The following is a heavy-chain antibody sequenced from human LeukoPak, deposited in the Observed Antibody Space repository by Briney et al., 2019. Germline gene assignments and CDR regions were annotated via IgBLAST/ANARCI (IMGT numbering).Heavy chain of an antibody. V-gene: IGHV1-69*13. CDR1: GGTFSSYA. CDR2: IIPIFGTA. Sequence: VASVQVSCQASGGTFSSYAISWVRPAPGQGLEWMGGIIPIFGTANYAQKFQGRVTITADESTSTAYMELSSLRSEDTAVYYCARGNWNDVDYWGQGTLVTVSS. CDR3: ARGNWNDVDY. J-gene: IGHJ4*02. D-gene: IGHD1-1*01.